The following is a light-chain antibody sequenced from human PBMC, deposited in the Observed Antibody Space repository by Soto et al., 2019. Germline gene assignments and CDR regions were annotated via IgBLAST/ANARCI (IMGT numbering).Light chain of an antibody. Sequence: QLVLTQPPSASGTPGQRVTISCSGSSSNIGSNSVNWYQQLPGTAPKLLIYSHNQRPSGVPDRFSGSKSGTSASLAISGLQSEDEADYYCAVWDDNLNGVVFAGGTKLTVL. CDR1: SSNIGSNS. CDR2: SHN. CDR3: AVWDDNLNGVV. J-gene: IGLJ3*02. V-gene: IGLV1-44*01.